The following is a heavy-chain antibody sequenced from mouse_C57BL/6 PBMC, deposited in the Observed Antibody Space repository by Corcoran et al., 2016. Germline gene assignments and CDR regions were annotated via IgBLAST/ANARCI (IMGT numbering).Heavy chain of an antibody. D-gene: IGHD2-2*01. V-gene: IGHV9-3*01. CDR3: ARSYGYAMDY. CDR1: GYTFTNYG. Sequence: QIQLVQSGPELRKPGETVRISCKASGYTFTNYGMSWVKPAPGKGLKWMGWINTYSGVPTYADDFKGRFAFSLETSASTAYLQINNLKNEDTATYFCARSYGYAMDYGGQGTSVTVSS. CDR2: INTYSGVP. J-gene: IGHJ4*01.